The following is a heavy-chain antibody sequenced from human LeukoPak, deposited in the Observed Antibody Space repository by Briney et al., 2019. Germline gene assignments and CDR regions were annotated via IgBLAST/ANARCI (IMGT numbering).Heavy chain of an antibody. V-gene: IGHV3-30*04. J-gene: IGHJ4*02. CDR2: ISFDGSNK. D-gene: IGHD3-22*01. CDR1: GFTFSSYA. Sequence: GGSLRLSCAASGFTFSSYAMHWVRQAPGKGLEWVAVISFDGSNKYYADSVKGRFTISRDNSKNTLYLQMNSLRAEDTAVYYCAKEENRADSGYYFDYWGQGTLVTVSS. CDR3: AKEENRADSGYYFDY.